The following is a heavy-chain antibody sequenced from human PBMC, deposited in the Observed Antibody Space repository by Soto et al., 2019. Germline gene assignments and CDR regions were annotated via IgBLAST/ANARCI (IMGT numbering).Heavy chain of an antibody. J-gene: IGHJ4*02. D-gene: IGHD6-13*01. CDR3: ANGNSSSWY. Sequence: GGSLRLSCAASGFTFSSYGMHWVRQAPGKGLEWVAVISYDGSNKYYADSVKGRFTISRDNSKNTLYLQMNSLRAEDTAVYYCANGNSSSWYWGQGTLVTVSS. CDR2: ISYDGSNK. CDR1: GFTFSSYG. V-gene: IGHV3-30*18.